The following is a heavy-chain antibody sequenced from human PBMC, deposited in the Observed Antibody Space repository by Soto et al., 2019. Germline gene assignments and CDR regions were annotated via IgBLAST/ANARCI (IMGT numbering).Heavy chain of an antibody. V-gene: IGHV1-18*01. D-gene: IGHD3-22*01. CDR2: ISAYNGNT. CDR3: ARRNYYDSSGTKQNNWFDP. J-gene: IGHJ5*02. Sequence: QVQLVQSGAEVKKPGASVKVSCKASGYTFTSYGISWVRQAPGQGLEWMGWISAYNGNTNYAQKLQGRVTMTTDTSTSTAYMELRSLRSDDTAVYYCARRNYYDSSGTKQNNWFDPWGQGTLVTVSS. CDR1: GYTFTSYG.